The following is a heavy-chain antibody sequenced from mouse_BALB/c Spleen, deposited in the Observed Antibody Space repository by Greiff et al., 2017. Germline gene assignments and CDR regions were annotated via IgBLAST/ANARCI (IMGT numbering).Heavy chain of an antibody. Sequence: EVQLQQSGPGLVKPSQSLSLTCSVTGYSITSGYYWNWIRQFPGNKLEWMGYISYDGSNNYNPSLKNRISITRDTSKNQFFLKLNSVTTEDTATYYCARDDRYDWYFDVWGAGTTVTVSS. CDR3: ARDDRYDWYFDV. V-gene: IGHV3-6*02. D-gene: IGHD2-14*01. CDR1: GYSITSGYY. CDR2: ISYDGSN. J-gene: IGHJ1*01.